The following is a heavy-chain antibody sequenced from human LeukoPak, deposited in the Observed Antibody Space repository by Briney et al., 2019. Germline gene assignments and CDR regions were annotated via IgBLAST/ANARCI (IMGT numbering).Heavy chain of an antibody. J-gene: IGHJ6*02. CDR1: GGTFSSYA. Sequence: LVKVSCKASGGTFSSYAISWVRQAPGQGLEWMGRIIPILGIANYAQKFQGRVTITADKSTSTAYMEPSSLRSEDTAVYYCARLRAYSAYGGMDVWGQGTTVTVSS. V-gene: IGHV1-69*04. CDR3: ARLRAYSAYGGMDV. D-gene: IGHD5-12*01. CDR2: IIPILGIA.